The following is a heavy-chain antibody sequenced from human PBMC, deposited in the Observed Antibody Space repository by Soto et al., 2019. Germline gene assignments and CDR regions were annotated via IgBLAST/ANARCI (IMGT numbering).Heavy chain of an antibody. J-gene: IGHJ6*03. V-gene: IGHV3-33*01. CDR1: GFTFSSYG. CDR3: AREDIVVVPAAMHYYYMDV. Sequence: SLRLSCAASGFTFSSYGMHWVRQAPGKGLEWVAVIWYDGSNKYYADSVKGRFTISRDNSKNTLYLQMNSLRAEDTAVYYCAREDIVVVPAAMHYYYMDVWGKGTTVTVSS. CDR2: IWYDGSNK. D-gene: IGHD2-2*01.